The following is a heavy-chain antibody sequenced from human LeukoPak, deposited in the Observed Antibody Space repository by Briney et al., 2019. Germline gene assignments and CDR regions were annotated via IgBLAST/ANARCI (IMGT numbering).Heavy chain of an antibody. Sequence: ASVKVSCKASGYTFTGYYMHWVRQAPGQELEWMGWINPNSGGTNYAQKFQGRVTMTRDTSISTAYMELSRLRSDDTAVYYCAREVRGVIIGAFDIWGQGTMVTVSS. CDR3: AREVRGVIIGAFDI. J-gene: IGHJ3*02. V-gene: IGHV1-2*02. D-gene: IGHD3-10*01. CDR1: GYTFTGYY. CDR2: INPNSGGT.